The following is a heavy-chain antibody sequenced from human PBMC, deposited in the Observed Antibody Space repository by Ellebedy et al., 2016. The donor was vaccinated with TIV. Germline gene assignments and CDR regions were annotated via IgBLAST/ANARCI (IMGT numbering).Heavy chain of an antibody. D-gene: IGHD3-22*01. CDR1: GGSISSYY. CDR2: IYYSGST. Sequence: MPSETLSLTCTVSGGSISSYYWSWIRQPPRKGLEWIGYIYYSGSTNYNPSLKSRVTISVDTSKNQFSLKLSSVTAADTAVYYCARALRGYYDSSGYFDYWGQGTLVTVSS. CDR3: ARALRGYYDSSGYFDY. J-gene: IGHJ4*02. V-gene: IGHV4-59*01.